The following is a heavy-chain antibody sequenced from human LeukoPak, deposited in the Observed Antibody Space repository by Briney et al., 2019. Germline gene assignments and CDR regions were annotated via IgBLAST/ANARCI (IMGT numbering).Heavy chain of an antibody. CDR2: IIPIFGTA. D-gene: IGHD3-10*01. V-gene: IGHV1-69*01. J-gene: IGHJ4*02. CDR1: GGTFSSYA. CDR3: ARWAIDHYGSGSYFPPPFDY. Sequence: ASVKVSCKASGGTFSSYAISWVRQAPGQGLEWMGGIIPIFGTANYAQKFQGRVTITADESTSTAYMELSSLRSEDTAVYYCARWAIDHYGSGSYFPPPFDYWGQGTLVTVSS.